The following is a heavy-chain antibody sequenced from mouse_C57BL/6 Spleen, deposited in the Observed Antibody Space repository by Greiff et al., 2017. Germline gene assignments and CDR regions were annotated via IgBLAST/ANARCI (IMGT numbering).Heavy chain of an antibody. CDR1: GFTFSSYA. V-gene: IGHV5-4*01. CDR2: ISDGGSYT. J-gene: IGHJ3*01. CDR3: AREDGNWFAY. Sequence: DVKLVESGGGLVKPGGSLKLSCAASGFTFSSYAMSWVRQTPEKRLEWVATISDGGSYTYYPDNVKGRFTISRDNAKNTLYLQVSHLKSEDTAMXYCAREDGNWFAYWGQGTLVTVSA. D-gene: IGHD2-1*01.